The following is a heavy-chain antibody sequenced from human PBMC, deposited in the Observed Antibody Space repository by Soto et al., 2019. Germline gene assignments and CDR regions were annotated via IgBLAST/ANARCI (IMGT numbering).Heavy chain of an antibody. J-gene: IGHJ5*02. Sequence: PSETLSLTCTVSGDSIISSDFYWGWVRQPPGKGLEWIGSIFYLGSSYYNPSLKSRVTMSVDTSKNQFSLRVRSVTAADTALYFCARHSLALRKNNWFDPWGQGIMVTVSS. CDR3: ARHSLALRKNNWFDP. CDR2: IFYLGSS. V-gene: IGHV4-39*01. CDR1: GDSIISSDFY. D-gene: IGHD3-3*02.